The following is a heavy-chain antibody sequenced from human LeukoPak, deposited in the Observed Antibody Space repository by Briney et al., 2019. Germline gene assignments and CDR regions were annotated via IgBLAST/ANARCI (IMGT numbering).Heavy chain of an antibody. Sequence: ASVKVSCKASGYTFTSYYMHWVRQAPGQGLEWMGCINPGNGDTKYSQEFQGRVTITRDTSATTAYMELSNLRSDDMAVYYCTLYNYWGQGTLVTVSS. CDR3: TLYNY. V-gene: IGHV1-3*03. CDR1: GYTFTSYY. J-gene: IGHJ4*02. D-gene: IGHD2-2*02. CDR2: INPGNGDT.